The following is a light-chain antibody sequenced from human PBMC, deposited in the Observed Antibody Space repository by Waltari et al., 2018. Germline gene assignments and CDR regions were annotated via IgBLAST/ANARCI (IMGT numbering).Light chain of an antibody. J-gene: IGKJ5*01. Sequence: EIVLTQSPGTLSLSPGERATLSCRASQNVFSELAWYQQKPGQAPRLLIYDAYNRATGTPARFSGSGYGTDFTLTISGPEPEDFAVYYCQQRRDWPLTFGQGTRLEI. CDR1: QNVFSE. CDR2: DAY. V-gene: IGKV3-11*01. CDR3: QQRRDWPLT.